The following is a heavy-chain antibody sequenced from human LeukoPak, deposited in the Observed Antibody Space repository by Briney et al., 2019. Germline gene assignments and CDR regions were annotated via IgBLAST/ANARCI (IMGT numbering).Heavy chain of an antibody. CDR2: IYYSGRT. J-gene: IGHJ5*02. CDR1: GGSISSSSYY. Sequence: SETLSLTCTVSGGSISSSSYYWGWIRQPPGKGLEWIGSIYYSGRTYYNPSLKSRVTISVDTSKNQFSLKLSSVTAADTAVYYCARHSKGWFDPWGQGTLVIVSS. CDR3: ARHSKGWFDP. V-gene: IGHV4-39*01.